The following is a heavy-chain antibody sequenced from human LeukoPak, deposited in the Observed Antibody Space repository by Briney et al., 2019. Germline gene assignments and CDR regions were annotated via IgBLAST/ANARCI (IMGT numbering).Heavy chain of an antibody. V-gene: IGHV1-2*02. CDR1: GYTFTGYY. CDR3: ARDLLGYCSSTSCNEFDY. D-gene: IGHD2-2*01. Sequence: ASVKVSCKASGYTFTGYYMHWVRQAPGQGLEWMGWINPNSGGTNYAQKFQGRVTTTRDTSISTAYMELSRLRSDDTAVYYCARDLLGYCSSTSCNEFDYWGQGTLVTVSS. J-gene: IGHJ4*02. CDR2: INPNSGGT.